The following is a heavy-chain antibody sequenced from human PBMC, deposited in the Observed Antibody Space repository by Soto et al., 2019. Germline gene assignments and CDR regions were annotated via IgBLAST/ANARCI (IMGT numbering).Heavy chain of an antibody. V-gene: IGHV3-30-3*01. CDR3: ARGALYSSSSAYNYYYYYGMDV. CDR2: ISYDGSNK. Sequence: XGSLRLSCAAAGFTFSSYAMHWVRQAPGRGLEWVAVISYDGSNKYYADSVKGRFTISRDNSKNTLYLQMNSLRAEDTAVYYCARGALYSSSSAYNYYYYYGMDVWGQGTTVTVSS. D-gene: IGHD6-6*01. J-gene: IGHJ6*02. CDR1: GFTFSSYA.